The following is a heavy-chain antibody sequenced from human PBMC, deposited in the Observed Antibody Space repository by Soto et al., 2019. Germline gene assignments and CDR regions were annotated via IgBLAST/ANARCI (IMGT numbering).Heavy chain of an antibody. V-gene: IGHV4-39*01. Sequence: SETLSLTCTVSDGSISSSSYYRGRNSQPPGKGLEWIGSIYESGSTYYNPSLKSRVTISVDTSQNQFSLKLSAVTAAATAWYFWARRHGLNIDPHYWGQGLLVTAPS. D-gene: IGHD3-10*01. J-gene: IGHJ4*02. CDR3: ARRHGLNIDPHY. CDR1: DGSISSSSYY. CDR2: IYESGST.